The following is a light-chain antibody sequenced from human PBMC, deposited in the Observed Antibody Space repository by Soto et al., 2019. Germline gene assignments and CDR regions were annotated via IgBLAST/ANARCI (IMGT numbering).Light chain of an antibody. J-gene: IGLJ3*02. Sequence: QSVLTQPPSASGTPGQRVTISCSGSSSNIGNNTVNWYQQVPGTAPKLLIYSNNRRPSGVPDRFSGSKSGTSASLAISGLQSDDEADYYCAAWDASLNGPVFGGGTKLTVL. V-gene: IGLV1-44*01. CDR2: SNN. CDR1: SSNIGNNT. CDR3: AAWDASLNGPV.